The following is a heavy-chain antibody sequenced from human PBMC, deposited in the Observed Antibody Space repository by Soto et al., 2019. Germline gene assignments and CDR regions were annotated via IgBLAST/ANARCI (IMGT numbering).Heavy chain of an antibody. J-gene: IGHJ4*02. CDR3: STDSSGWYRYFNY. CDR2: IYYSGST. CDR1: GGSISSSIYY. D-gene: IGHD6-19*01. Sequence: SETLSLTCTVSGGSISSSIYYLGWIRQPPRKGLEWIGSIYYSGSTYYNPSLKSRVTISVDTSKNQFSLKLSSVTAADTAVYYCSTDSSGWYRYFNYCGQGILVTVSS. V-gene: IGHV4-39*01.